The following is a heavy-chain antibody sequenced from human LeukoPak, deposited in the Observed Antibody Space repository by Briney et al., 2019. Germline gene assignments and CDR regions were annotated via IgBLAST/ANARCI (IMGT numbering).Heavy chain of an antibody. CDR1: GYTFTGYY. Sequence: GASVKVSCKASGYTFTGYYMHWVRQAPGQGLEWMGWINPNSGGTNYAQRFQGRVTMTRDTSIGTAYMELSRLRSDDTAVYYCAREGSSWYVHNWFDPRGQGTLVTVSS. CDR2: INPNSGGT. D-gene: IGHD6-13*01. CDR3: AREGSSWYVHNWFDP. V-gene: IGHV1-2*02. J-gene: IGHJ5*02.